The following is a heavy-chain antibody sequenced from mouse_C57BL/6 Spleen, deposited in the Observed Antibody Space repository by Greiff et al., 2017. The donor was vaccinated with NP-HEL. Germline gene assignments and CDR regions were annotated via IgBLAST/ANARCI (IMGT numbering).Heavy chain of an antibody. V-gene: IGHV1-64*01. D-gene: IGHD2-5*01. Sequence: VQLQQSGAELVKPGASVKLSCKASGYTFTSYWMHWVKQRPGQGLEWIGMIHPNSGSTNYNEKFKSKATLTVDKSSSTAYMQLSSLPSEDSAVYYCARIDYSNYPAWFAYWGQGTLVTVSA. J-gene: IGHJ3*01. CDR1: GYTFTSYW. CDR3: ARIDYSNYPAWFAY. CDR2: IHPNSGST.